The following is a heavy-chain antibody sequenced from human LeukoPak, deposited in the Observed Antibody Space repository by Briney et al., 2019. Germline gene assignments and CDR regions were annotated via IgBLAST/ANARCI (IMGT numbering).Heavy chain of an antibody. D-gene: IGHD6-25*01. V-gene: IGHV4-59*01. Sequence: SETLSLTCTVSGGSISSYYWSWIRQPPGKGLEWIGYIYYSGSTNYSPSLKSRVTTSVDTSKNQFSLKLSSVTAADTAVYYCARGYSSGWEYYFGYWGQGTLVTVSS. CDR2: IYYSGST. J-gene: IGHJ4*02. CDR1: GGSISSYY. CDR3: ARGYSSGWEYYFGY.